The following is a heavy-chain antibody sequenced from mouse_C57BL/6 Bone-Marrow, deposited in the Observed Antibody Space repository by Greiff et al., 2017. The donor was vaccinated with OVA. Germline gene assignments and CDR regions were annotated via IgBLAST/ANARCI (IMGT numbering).Heavy chain of an antibody. CDR3: SRELGHYFDY. J-gene: IGHJ2*01. D-gene: IGHD4-1*01. CDR1: GYTFTDYE. CDR2: IDPETGGT. Sequence: QVQLQQSGAELVRPGASVTLSCKASGYTFTDYEMHWVKQTPVHGLEWIGAIDPETGGTAYNQKFKGKAILTADKSSSPAYMELRSLTSEDSAVYYCSRELGHYFDYWGEVTTLRVSS. V-gene: IGHV1-15*01.